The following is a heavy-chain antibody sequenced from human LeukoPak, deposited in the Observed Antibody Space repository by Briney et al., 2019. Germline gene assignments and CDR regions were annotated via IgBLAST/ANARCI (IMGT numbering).Heavy chain of an antibody. D-gene: IGHD5-24*01. V-gene: IGHV3-21*05. Sequence: GGSLRLSCAASGFSFGDYSMNWIRQAPGKGLEWISYIGISSLNTYYADSVKGRFTISGDKARDSLYLQMNSLRADDTAVYYCASDYKYAFDTWGQGTLVTVSS. CDR3: ASDYKYAFDT. CDR2: IGISSLNT. CDR1: GFSFGDYS. J-gene: IGHJ4*02.